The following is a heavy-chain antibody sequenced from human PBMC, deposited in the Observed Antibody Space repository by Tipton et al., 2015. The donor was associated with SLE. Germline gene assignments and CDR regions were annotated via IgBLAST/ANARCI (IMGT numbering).Heavy chain of an antibody. J-gene: IGHJ4*02. D-gene: IGHD6-19*01. V-gene: IGHV4-59*01. Sequence: TLSLTCTVSGGSIFSYYWSWIRQHPGKRLEWIGYIYFSGSATYNPSLKSRVTMSVDTSKSQFSLRLTSVTAADTSVYYCVSGGVAGSGKYYFDSWGQENLVTVSS. CDR1: GGSIFSYY. CDR2: IYFSGSA. CDR3: VSGGVAGSGKYYFDS.